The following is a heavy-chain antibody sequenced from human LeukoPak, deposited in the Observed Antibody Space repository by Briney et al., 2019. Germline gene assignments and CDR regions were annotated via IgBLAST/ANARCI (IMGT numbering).Heavy chain of an antibody. V-gene: IGHV4-38-2*01. CDR2: IYHSGST. CDR3: ARQHDFWSGYASGFDP. CDR1: GYSNRRGYY. D-gene: IGHD3-3*01. Sequence: SETLSLTCAVSGYSNRRGYYWGWIRQPPGKGLEWIGSIYHSGSTYYKPSLKSRVTISVDTSKDQFSLKLSSVTAADTAVYYCARQHDFWSGYASGFDPWGQGTLVTVSS. J-gene: IGHJ5*02.